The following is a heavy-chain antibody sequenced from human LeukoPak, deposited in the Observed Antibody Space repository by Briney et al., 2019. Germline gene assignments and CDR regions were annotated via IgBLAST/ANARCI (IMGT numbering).Heavy chain of an antibody. CDR2: ISSSGSTI. J-gene: IGHJ5*02. V-gene: IGHV3-11*01. D-gene: IGHD3-22*01. CDR1: GFTFSDYY. Sequence: SGGFLRLSCAASGFTFSDYYMSWIRQAPGKGLEWVSYISSSGSTIYYADSVKGRFTISRDNAKNSLYLQMNSLRAEDTAVYYCARNPSLIVRFDPWGQGTLVTVSS. CDR3: ARNPSLIVRFDP.